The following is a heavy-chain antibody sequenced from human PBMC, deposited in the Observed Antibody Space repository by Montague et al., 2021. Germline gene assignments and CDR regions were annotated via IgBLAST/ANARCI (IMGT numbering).Heavy chain of an antibody. D-gene: IGHD3-10*01. V-gene: IGHV4-4*07. Sequence: SETLSLTCSVSGASISSYEYYWTWIRQPAGRGLEWIGRVYKRGDTNTHPSLRSRLTLSVGTSKNHFSLTLTSVTAADTAVYYCARDSPVVEPWVGEHKGAFDIWGQGTMVTVSS. J-gene: IGHJ3*02. CDR2: VYKRGDT. CDR3: ARDSPVVEPWVGEHKGAFDI. CDR1: GASISSYEYY.